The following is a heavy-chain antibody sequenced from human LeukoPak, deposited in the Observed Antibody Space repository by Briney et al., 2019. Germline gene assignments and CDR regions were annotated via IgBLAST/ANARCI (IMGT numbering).Heavy chain of an antibody. J-gene: IGHJ5*02. V-gene: IGHV4-61*02. CDR2: IYTSGST. Sequence: SETLSLTCTVSGGSISSSNYYWSWIRQPAGKGLEWIGRIYTSGSTNYNPSLKSRVTISVDTSKNQFSLKLSSVTAADTAVYYCARQAPSKASFDPWGQGTLVTVSS. CDR1: GGSISSSNYY. CDR3: ARQAPSKASFDP.